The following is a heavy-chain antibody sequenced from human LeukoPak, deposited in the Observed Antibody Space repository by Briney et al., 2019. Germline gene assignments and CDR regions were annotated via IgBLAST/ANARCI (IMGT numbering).Heavy chain of an antibody. Sequence: SETLSLTCAVYGGSLTGYYWNWIRQPPGKGLEWIGDISQSGSTRYNPSLKSRVTISVDTSKNQFSLKLSSVTAADTAVYYCARDRIAAAIIDYWGQGTLVTVSS. CDR1: GGSLTGYY. D-gene: IGHD6-13*01. CDR3: ARDRIAAAIIDY. J-gene: IGHJ4*02. V-gene: IGHV4-34*01. CDR2: ISQSGST.